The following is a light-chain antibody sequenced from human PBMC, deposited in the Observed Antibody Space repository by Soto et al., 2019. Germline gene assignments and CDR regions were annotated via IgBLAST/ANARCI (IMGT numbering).Light chain of an antibody. V-gene: IGKV3-20*01. CDR1: QTVSRNY. J-gene: IGKJ5*01. CDR3: QHYDSLPNT. Sequence: EIVLTHSPGTLSLSPGEGTTLSCRASQTVSRNYLAWYQQKRGQAPRLLIYGASSRATGIPDRFSGSGSGTDFTLTISRLEPEDFAVFYCQHYDSLPNTFGQGTRLEIK. CDR2: GAS.